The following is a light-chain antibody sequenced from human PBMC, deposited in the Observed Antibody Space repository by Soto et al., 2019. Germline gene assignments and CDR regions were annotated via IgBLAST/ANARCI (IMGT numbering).Light chain of an antibody. Sequence: DIQMTQSPSTLPASVGDRVTITCRASQSISNWLAWYQQKPGKAPKVLIYKASSLESGVPSRFSGSVSGTEFTLTFSSLQPDDFSTYYCQQYNSYWTFGQGTKVDIK. CDR3: QQYNSYWT. J-gene: IGKJ1*01. CDR2: KAS. CDR1: QSISNW. V-gene: IGKV1-5*03.